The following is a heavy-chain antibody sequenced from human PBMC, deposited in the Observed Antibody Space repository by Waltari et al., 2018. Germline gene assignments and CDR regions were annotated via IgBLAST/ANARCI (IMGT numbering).Heavy chain of an antibody. CDR1: GFTFSSYA. D-gene: IGHD2-15*01. J-gene: IGHJ3*02. Sequence: EVQLLESGGGLVQPGGSLRLSCAASGFTFSSYAMSWVRQAPGKGLEWVSAISGSGGSTYSADSVKGRFTISRDNSKNTLYLQMNSLRAEDTAVYYCAKDSRGCSGGSCYSVEAFDIWGQGTMVTVSS. V-gene: IGHV3-23*01. CDR3: AKDSRGCSGGSCYSVEAFDI. CDR2: ISGSGGST.